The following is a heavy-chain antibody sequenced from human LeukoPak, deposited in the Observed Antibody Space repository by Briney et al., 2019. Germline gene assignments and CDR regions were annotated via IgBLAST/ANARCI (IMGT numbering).Heavy chain of an antibody. Sequence: ASVKVSCKVSGYTLTELSMHWVRQAPGKGLEWMGGFDPEDGETIYAQKFQGRVTMTEDTSTDTAYMELSSLRSEDTAVYYCATSLGYCSGGSCLIDYWGQGTLVTVSS. D-gene: IGHD2-15*01. CDR1: GYTLTELS. CDR3: ATSLGYCSGGSCLIDY. CDR2: FDPEDGET. V-gene: IGHV1-24*01. J-gene: IGHJ4*02.